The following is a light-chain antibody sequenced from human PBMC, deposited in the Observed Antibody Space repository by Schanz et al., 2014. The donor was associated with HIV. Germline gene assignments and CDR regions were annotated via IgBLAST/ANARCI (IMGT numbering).Light chain of an antibody. CDR3: QTYDSGISGVV. Sequence: QSVLTQPPSASGTPGQRVTISCAGSSSNIGSNTVNWYQQLPGMAPKLLIYSNNQRPSGVPDRFSGSKSGTSASLTITGLQAEDEADYYCQTYDSGISGVVFGGGTKLTVL. J-gene: IGLJ2*01. CDR2: SNN. V-gene: IGLV1-44*01. CDR1: SSNIGSNT.